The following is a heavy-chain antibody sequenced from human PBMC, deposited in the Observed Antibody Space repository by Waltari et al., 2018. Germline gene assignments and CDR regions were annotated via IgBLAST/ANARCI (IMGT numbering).Heavy chain of an antibody. CDR2: INHSGST. Sequence: QVQLQQWGAGLLKPSETLSLTCAVYGGSFSGYYWSWIRQPPGKGLEWIGEINHSGSTNYNPSLKSRVTISVDTSKNQFSLKLSSVTAADTAVYYCASPSPGDDFWSGPPRYWGQGTLVTVSS. V-gene: IGHV4-34*01. CDR1: GGSFSGYY. D-gene: IGHD3-3*01. CDR3: ASPSPGDDFWSGPPRY. J-gene: IGHJ4*02.